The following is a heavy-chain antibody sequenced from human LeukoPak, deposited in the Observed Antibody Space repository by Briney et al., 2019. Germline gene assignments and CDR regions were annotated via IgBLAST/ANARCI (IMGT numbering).Heavy chain of an antibody. D-gene: IGHD6-6*01. CDR1: GGSISSYY. V-gene: IGHV4-59*01. J-gene: IGHJ5*02. Sequence: PSETLSLTCTVSGGSISSYYWSWIRQPPGKGLEWIGYIYYSGSTNYNPSLKSRVTISVDTSKNQFSLKLSSVTAADTAVYYCAWGLKYSSSSNWFDPWGQGTLVTVSS. CDR2: IYYSGST. CDR3: AWGLKYSSSSNWFDP.